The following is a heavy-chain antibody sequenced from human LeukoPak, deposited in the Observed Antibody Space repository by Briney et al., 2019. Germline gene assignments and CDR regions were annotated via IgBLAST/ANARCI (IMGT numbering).Heavy chain of an antibody. CDR2: IKQDGSEK. Sequence: GGSLRLSCAASGFTFNTYWMSWVRQAPGKGLEGVANIKQDGSEKYYADSVKGRFTISRDNSKNTLYLQMKTLRSEDTAVYYCGYFNSGSYSTPDSWGQGTQVTVSS. V-gene: IGHV3-7*01. J-gene: IGHJ5*01. CDR3: GYFNSGSYSTPDS. CDR1: GFTFNTYW. D-gene: IGHD3-10*01.